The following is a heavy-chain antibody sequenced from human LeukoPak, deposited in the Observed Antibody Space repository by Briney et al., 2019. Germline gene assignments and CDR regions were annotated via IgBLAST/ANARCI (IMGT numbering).Heavy chain of an antibody. Sequence: SETLSLTCTVSGGSISSHYWSWIRQPPGKGLEWIGYIYYSGSTYYNPSLKSRVTISVDTSKNQFSLKLSSVTAADTAVYYCARHYLCSGGSCYSLGFDPWGQGTLVTVSS. CDR2: IYYSGST. D-gene: IGHD2-15*01. CDR3: ARHYLCSGGSCYSLGFDP. J-gene: IGHJ5*02. V-gene: IGHV4-59*08. CDR1: GGSISSHY.